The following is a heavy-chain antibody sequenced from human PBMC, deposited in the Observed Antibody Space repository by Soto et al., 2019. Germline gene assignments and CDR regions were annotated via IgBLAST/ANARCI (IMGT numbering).Heavy chain of an antibody. J-gene: IGHJ4*02. CDR2: INHSGST. CDR3: ARKYGRDYYGSGSYYTKGHFDY. Sequence: SETLSLTCAVYGGSFSGYYWSWIRQPPGKGLEWIGEINHSGSTNYNPSLKSRVTISVDTSKNQFSLKLGSVTAADTAVYYCARKYGRDYYGSGSYYTKGHFDYWGQGTLVTVSS. D-gene: IGHD3-10*01. V-gene: IGHV4-34*01. CDR1: GGSFSGYY.